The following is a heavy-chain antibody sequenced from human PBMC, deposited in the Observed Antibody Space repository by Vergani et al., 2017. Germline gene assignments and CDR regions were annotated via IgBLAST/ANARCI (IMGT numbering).Heavy chain of an antibody. CDR2: ISSSSSYI. CDR1: GFTFSSYS. CDR3: ARGGGNPLWDYYYMDV. J-gene: IGHJ6*03. V-gene: IGHV3-21*01. Sequence: EVQLVESGGGLVKPGGSLRLSCAASGFTFSSYSMNWVRQAPGKGLEWVSSISSSSSYIYYADSVKGRFTISRDNAKNSLYLQMNSLRAEDTAVYYCARGGGNPLWDYYYMDVWGKGTTVTVSS. D-gene: IGHD4-23*01.